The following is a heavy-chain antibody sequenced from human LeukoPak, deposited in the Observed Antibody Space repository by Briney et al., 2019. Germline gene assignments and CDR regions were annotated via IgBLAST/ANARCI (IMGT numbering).Heavy chain of an antibody. Sequence: PGGSLRLSCAASGFTFSSNAMSWVRQVPGEGLEWVSAISGSGGSTYYADSVKGRFTISRDNSKNTLYLQMNSLRAEDTAVYYCAKYLTHYYYGSGSQHAGGMDVWGQGTTVTVSS. V-gene: IGHV3-23*01. D-gene: IGHD3-10*01. CDR2: ISGSGGST. CDR3: AKYLTHYYYGSGSQHAGGMDV. CDR1: GFTFSSNA. J-gene: IGHJ6*02.